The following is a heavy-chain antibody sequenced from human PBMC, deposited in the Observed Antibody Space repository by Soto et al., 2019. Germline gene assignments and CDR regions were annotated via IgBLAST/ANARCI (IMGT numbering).Heavy chain of an antibody. J-gene: IGHJ6*02. CDR3: ATPPRLRTHRSPKAMGV. Sequence: GGSLRLSCAASGVTFSSYAMSCVRQAPGKGLEWVSAISGSGGSTYYADSVKGRFTISRDNSKNTLYLQMNSLRAEDTAVYYCATPPRLRTHRSPKAMGVWGPGPMVTVFS. CDR2: ISGSGGST. CDR1: GVTFSSYA. V-gene: IGHV3-23*01.